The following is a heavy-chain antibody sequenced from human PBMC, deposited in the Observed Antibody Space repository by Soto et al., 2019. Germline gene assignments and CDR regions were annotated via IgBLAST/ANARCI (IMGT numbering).Heavy chain of an antibody. CDR3: AKANPSGYDRPTWYYYYMYV. CDR1: GCTFSSYT. J-gene: IGHJ6*03. CDR2: IIPILGIA. Sequence: SVKVSCKASGCTFSSYTISWVRQAPGQGLEWMGRIIPILGIANYAQKFQGRVTITADKSTSTAYMELSSLRSEDTAVYYCAKANPSGYDRPTWYYYYMYVWGKGTTVTVS. V-gene: IGHV1-69*02. D-gene: IGHD5-12*01.